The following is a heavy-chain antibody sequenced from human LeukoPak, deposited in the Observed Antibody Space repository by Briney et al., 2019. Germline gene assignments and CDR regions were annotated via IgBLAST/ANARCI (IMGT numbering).Heavy chain of an antibody. D-gene: IGHD5-18*01. CDR2: VKQDGSEK. J-gene: IGHJ4*02. V-gene: IGHV3-7*01. Sequence: PGGSLRLSCAASGFTFSTYWMNWLRQAPGKGLEWVANVKQDGSEKYYVDSVEGRFTISRDNAKNSLYLQMNSLRAEDTAVYYCAKERDTAMVTIDYWGQGTLVTVSS. CDR1: GFTFSTYW. CDR3: AKERDTAMVTIDY.